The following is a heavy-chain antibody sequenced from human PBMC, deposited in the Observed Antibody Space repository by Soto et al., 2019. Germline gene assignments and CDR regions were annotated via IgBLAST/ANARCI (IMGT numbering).Heavy chain of an antibody. D-gene: IGHD3-3*01. J-gene: IGHJ6*02. Sequence: PGGSLRLSCAASGFTFSSYAMHWVRQAPGKGLEWVAVISYDGSNKYYADSVKGRFTISRDNSKNTLYLQMNSLRAEDTAVYYCARERAGRMVFGVVRYGMDVWGQGTTVTVSS. CDR1: GFTFSSYA. CDR2: ISYDGSNK. CDR3: ARERAGRMVFGVVRYGMDV. V-gene: IGHV3-30-3*01.